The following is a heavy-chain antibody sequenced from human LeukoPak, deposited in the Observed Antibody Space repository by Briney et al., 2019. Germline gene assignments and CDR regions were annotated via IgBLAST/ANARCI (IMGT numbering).Heavy chain of an antibody. CDR3: ARGGGTMVRGAFDY. V-gene: IGHV4-31*03. J-gene: IGHJ4*02. D-gene: IGHD3-10*01. CDR1: GGSISSGGYY. CDR2: IYYSGST. Sequence: PSETLSLTCTVSGGSISSGGYYWSRIRQHPGKGLEWIGYIYYSGSTYYNPSLKSRVTISVDTSKNQFSLKLSSVTAADTAVYYCARGGGTMVRGAFDYWGQGTLVTVSS.